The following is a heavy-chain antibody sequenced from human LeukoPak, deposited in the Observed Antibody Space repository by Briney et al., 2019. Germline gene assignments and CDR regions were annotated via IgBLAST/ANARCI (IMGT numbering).Heavy chain of an antibody. V-gene: IGHV3-7*04. D-gene: IGHD7-27*01. Sequence: GGSLRLSCAASGFTFSSYWMSWVRQAPGKGLEWVANIKQDGSEKQYVDSVKGRFAISRDNAENSMYLQMNSLKAEDTAVYYCGRFTRSGDSVYWGQGTLVTVSS. CDR1: GFTFSSYW. CDR3: GRFTRSGDSVY. CDR2: IKQDGSEK. J-gene: IGHJ4*02.